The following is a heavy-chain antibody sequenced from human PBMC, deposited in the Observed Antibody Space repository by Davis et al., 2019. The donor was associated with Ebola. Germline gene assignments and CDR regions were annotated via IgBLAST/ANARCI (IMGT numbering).Heavy chain of an antibody. V-gene: IGHV1-69*04. CDR1: GYTFTSYA. CDR2: IIPILGIA. Sequence: AASVKVSCKASGYTFTSYAMHWVRQAPGQGLEWMGRIIPILGIANYAQKFQGRVTITADTSTSTAYMELSSLRSEDTAVYFCARGTAMATVPFDYWGQGTLVTVSS. J-gene: IGHJ4*02. D-gene: IGHD5-18*01. CDR3: ARGTAMATVPFDY.